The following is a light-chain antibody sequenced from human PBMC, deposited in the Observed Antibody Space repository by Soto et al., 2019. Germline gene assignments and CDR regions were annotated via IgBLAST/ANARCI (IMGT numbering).Light chain of an antibody. Sequence: QSVLTQPPSVSGAPGQRVTISCTGSSSNIGAGYDVHWYQQLPGTAPKLLIYGNSNRPSGVPDRFSGSKSGTSASLAITGFQAEDEADYYCQSYDSSLSGRVVFGGGTKVTVL. J-gene: IGLJ2*01. CDR3: QSYDSSLSGRVV. V-gene: IGLV1-40*01. CDR2: GNS. CDR1: SSNIGAGYD.